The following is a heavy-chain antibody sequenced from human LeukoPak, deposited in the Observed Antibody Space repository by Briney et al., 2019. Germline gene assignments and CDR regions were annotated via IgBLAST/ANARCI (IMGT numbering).Heavy chain of an antibody. CDR3: AKVHLRIEIYAFDV. Sequence: KTGGSLRLSCSGSGITFHRFWMTCVRQAPGKGLEWVANINQDGSEKYYVDSVKGRFSISRDNAKNSLSLQMNSLRVEDTAVYYCAKVHLRIEIYAFDVWGQGTMVTVSS. CDR2: INQDGSEK. J-gene: IGHJ3*01. CDR1: GITFHRFW. V-gene: IGHV3-7*01. D-gene: IGHD1-26*01.